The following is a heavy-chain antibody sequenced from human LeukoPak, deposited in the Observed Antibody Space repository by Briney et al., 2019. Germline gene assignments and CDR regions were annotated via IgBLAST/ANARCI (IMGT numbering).Heavy chain of an antibody. CDR2: ISGSGDST. D-gene: IGHD1-26*01. J-gene: IGHJ4*02. Sequence: PGGSLRLSCAASGFTFSTYAVNWVRQAPGKWLEWVSTISGSGDSTYYADSVKGRFTISRDNSKNTLYLQMYNLRVDDTAVYYCAKDGPSKFDCRRSDGTCNYFDYWGQGIPVTVSS. CDR3: AKDGPSKFDCRRSDGTCNYFDY. V-gene: IGHV3-23*01. CDR1: GFTFSTYA.